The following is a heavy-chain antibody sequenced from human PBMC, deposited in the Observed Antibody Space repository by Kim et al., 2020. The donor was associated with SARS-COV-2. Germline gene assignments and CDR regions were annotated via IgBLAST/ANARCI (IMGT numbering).Heavy chain of an antibody. D-gene: IGHD3-22*01. Sequence: AQKFQGRVTITADESTSTAYMELSSLRSEDTAVYYCARIRDDSSGYFDYWGQGTLVTVSS. V-gene: IGHV1-69*01. J-gene: IGHJ4*02. CDR3: ARIRDDSSGYFDY.